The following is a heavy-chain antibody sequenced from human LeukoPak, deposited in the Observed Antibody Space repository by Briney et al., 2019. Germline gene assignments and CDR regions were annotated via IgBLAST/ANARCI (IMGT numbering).Heavy chain of an antibody. V-gene: IGHV4-61*02. CDR2: IYTSGST. D-gene: IGHD2-2*01. J-gene: IGHJ6*03. CDR1: GGSISSGSYY. CDR3: ASSHHRYCSSTSCYYYYYMDV. Sequence: PSHTLSLTCTVSGGSISSGSYYWSWIRQPAGKGLEWIGRIYTSGSTNYNPSLKSRVTISVDTSKNQFSLKLSSVTATDTAVYYCASSHHRYCSSTSCYYYYYMDVWGKGTTVTVSS.